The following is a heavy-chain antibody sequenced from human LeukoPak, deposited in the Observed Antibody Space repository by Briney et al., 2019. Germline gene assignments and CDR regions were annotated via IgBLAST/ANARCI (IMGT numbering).Heavy chain of an antibody. J-gene: IGHJ4*02. CDR2: IYHSGST. CDR1: GYSISSGYY. CDR3: ARHISFGVVSFDY. V-gene: IGHV4-38-2*01. D-gene: IGHD3-3*01. Sequence: SETLSLTCAVSGYSISSGYYWGWIRQPPGKGLEWIGSIYHSGSTYYNPSLKSRVTISVDTSKNHFSLKLSSVTAADTAVYYCARHISFGVVSFDYWGQGTLVTVSS.